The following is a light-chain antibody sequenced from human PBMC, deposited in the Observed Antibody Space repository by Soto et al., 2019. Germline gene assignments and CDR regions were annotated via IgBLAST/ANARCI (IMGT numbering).Light chain of an antibody. CDR3: QQYNQWPLYT. CDR1: QSVSGN. CDR2: GTS. J-gene: IGKJ2*01. V-gene: IGKV3-15*01. Sequence: EIVLTQSPANLSVSPGEGATLSCRASQSVSGNLAWYQQKPGQAPRLLTYGTSTRATGIPARFSGGGSGTDFTLTISSLQSEDFAIYYCQQYNQWPLYTFGQGTKVDIK.